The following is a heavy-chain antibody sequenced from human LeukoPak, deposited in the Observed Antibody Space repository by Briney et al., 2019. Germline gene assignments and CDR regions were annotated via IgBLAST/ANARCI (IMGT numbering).Heavy chain of an antibody. CDR3: ACAYYDILTGYSSYYYYYGMDV. Sequence: PGGYLRLSCAASGFTVSSNYMSWVRQAPGKGLEWVSVIYSGGSTYYADSVKGRFTISRDNSKNTLYLQMNSLRAEDTAVYYCACAYYDILTGYSSYYYYYGMDVWGQGTTVTVSS. J-gene: IGHJ6*02. CDR1: GFTVSSNY. D-gene: IGHD3-9*01. V-gene: IGHV3-66*02. CDR2: IYSGGST.